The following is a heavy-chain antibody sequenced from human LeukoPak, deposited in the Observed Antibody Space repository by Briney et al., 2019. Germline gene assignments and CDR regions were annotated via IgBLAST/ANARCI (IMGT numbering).Heavy chain of an antibody. CDR3: ASTGIMGTTTGVGLFDY. D-gene: IGHD1-26*01. CDR2: INWNGGST. J-gene: IGHJ4*02. CDR1: GFTFSNYA. V-gene: IGHV3-20*04. Sequence: GGSLRLSCAASGFTFSNYAMSWVRQAPGKGLEWVSGINWNGGSTNYADSVKGRFTISRDNAKNSLYLQMNSLKAEDTALYYCASTGIMGTTTGVGLFDYWGQGTLVTVSS.